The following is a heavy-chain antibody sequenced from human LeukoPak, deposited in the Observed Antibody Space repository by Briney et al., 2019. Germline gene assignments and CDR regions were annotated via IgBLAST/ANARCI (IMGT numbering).Heavy chain of an antibody. D-gene: IGHD3-22*01. J-gene: IGHJ4*02. V-gene: IGHV4-4*07. CDR1: GGSISSYY. CDR3: ARDLGVWRDSSGYYLLDY. Sequence: SETLSLTCTVSGGSISSYYWSWIRQPAGKGLEWIGRIYTSGSTNYNPSLKSRVTMSVDTSKNQFSLKLNSVTAADTAVYYCARDLGVWRDSSGYYLLDYWGQGTLVTVSS. CDR2: IYTSGST.